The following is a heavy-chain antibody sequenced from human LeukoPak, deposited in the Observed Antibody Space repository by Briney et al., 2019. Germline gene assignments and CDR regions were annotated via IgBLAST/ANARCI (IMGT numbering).Heavy chain of an antibody. CDR2: INPNSGGT. CDR1: GYTFTGYY. V-gene: IGHV1-2*02. J-gene: IGHJ5*02. Sequence: GASVKVSCKASGYTFTGYYMHWVRQAPGQGLEWMGWINPNSGGTNYAQKFQGRVTMTRDTSISTAYMELSRLRSDDTAVYYCAREDIVAMTAFGPWGQGTLVTVSS. D-gene: IGHD5-12*01. CDR3: AREDIVAMTAFGP.